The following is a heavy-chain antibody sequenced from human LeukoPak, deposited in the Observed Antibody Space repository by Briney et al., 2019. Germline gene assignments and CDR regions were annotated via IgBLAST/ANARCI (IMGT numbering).Heavy chain of an antibody. CDR1: GYSFTSYW. Sequence: GESLKISCKGSGYSFTSYWIGWVRQMPGKGLEWMGIIYPGDSDTRYSPSFQGQVTISADKSISTAYLQWSSLKASDTAMYYYARRGDGYNYDYYYYMDVWGKGTTVTVSS. CDR3: ARRGDGYNYDYYYYMDV. J-gene: IGHJ6*03. V-gene: IGHV5-51*01. CDR2: IYPGDSDT. D-gene: IGHD5-24*01.